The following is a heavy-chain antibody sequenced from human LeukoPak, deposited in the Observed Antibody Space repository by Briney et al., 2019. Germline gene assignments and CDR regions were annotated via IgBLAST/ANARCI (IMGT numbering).Heavy chain of an antibody. D-gene: IGHD3-3*01. Sequence: PGGSLRLSCESSGIIFSTYAMNWVRQAPGKGLEWISYISGSSSGSTSIIHYADSVKGRFTISRDNAKNSMHLQMDSLSAEDTAGYYCARDFWSGYYTEDWGQGALVIVSS. J-gene: IGHJ4*02. V-gene: IGHV3-48*04. CDR3: ARDFWSGYYTED. CDR1: GIIFSTYA. CDR2: ISGSSSGSTSII.